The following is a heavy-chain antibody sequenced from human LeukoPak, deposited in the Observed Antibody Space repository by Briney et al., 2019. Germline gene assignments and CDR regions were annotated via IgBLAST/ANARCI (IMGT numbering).Heavy chain of an antibody. J-gene: IGHJ6*02. V-gene: IGHV3-30*04. CDR1: GFTFSSYA. CDR3: ARRNAMDV. CDR2: ISYDGSNK. Sequence: GGSLRLSCAASGFTFSSYAMHWVRQAPGKGLEWEAVISYDGSNKYYADSVKGRFTISRDNSKNTLYLQMNSLRAEDTAVYYCARRNAMDVWGQGTTVIVFS.